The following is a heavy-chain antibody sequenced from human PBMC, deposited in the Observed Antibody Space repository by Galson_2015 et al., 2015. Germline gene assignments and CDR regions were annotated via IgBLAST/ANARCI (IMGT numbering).Heavy chain of an antibody. CDR3: AREVPAAIDYYYYYMDV. J-gene: IGHJ6*03. CDR2: IYSGGST. CDR1: GFTVSSNY. D-gene: IGHD2-2*02. Sequence: SLRLSCAASGFTVSSNYMSWVRQAPGKGLEWVSVIYSGGSTYYADSVKGRFTISRDNSKNTLYLQMNSLRAEDTAVYYCAREVPAAIDYYYYYMDVWGKGTTVTVSS. V-gene: IGHV3-53*01.